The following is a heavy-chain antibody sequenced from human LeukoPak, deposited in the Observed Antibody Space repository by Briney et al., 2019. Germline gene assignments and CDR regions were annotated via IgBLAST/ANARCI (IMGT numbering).Heavy chain of an antibody. CDR2: IGLASGFT. V-gene: IGHV3-21*05. J-gene: IGHJ4*02. CDR1: GFIFSDYS. D-gene: IGHD1-20*01. Sequence: GRSLRLSCAASGFIFSDYSMNWVRQAPGRGLEWISYIGLASGFTSCADSVKGRFTTSSDTARNSLFLQMNSLRAEDTAVYYCVRDHNWAFDSWGQGTLVSVSS. CDR3: VRDHNWAFDS.